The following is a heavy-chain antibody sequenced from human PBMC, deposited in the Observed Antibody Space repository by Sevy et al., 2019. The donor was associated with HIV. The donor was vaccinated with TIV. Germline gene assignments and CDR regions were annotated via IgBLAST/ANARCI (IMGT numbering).Heavy chain of an antibody. D-gene: IGHD3-3*01. CDR2: IYSGGST. CDR3: AREGGAALWSGQKYYYYYGMDV. Sequence: GGSLRLSCAASGFTVSSNYMSWVRQAPGKGLEWVSVIYSGGSTYYADSVKGRFTISRDNSKNTLYLQMNGLRAEDTAVYYCAREGGAALWSGQKYYYYYGMDVWGQGTTVTVSS. J-gene: IGHJ6*02. CDR1: GFTVSSNY. V-gene: IGHV3-53*01.